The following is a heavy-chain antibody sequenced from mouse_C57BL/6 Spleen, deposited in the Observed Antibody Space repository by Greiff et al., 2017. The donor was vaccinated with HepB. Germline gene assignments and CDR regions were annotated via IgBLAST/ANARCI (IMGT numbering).Heavy chain of an antibody. CDR2: ILPGSVST. Sequence: QAQLQQSGAELMKPGASVKLSCKATGYSFTGYWIEWVKQRPGDGLEWIGEILPGSVSTIYNEKFKGQATFTADTSSNNAYMRLSSLTTEESDIYYCARRDYYYGSSPLWYFDVWGTGTAVNVSS. D-gene: IGHD1-1*01. V-gene: IGHV1-9*01. J-gene: IGHJ1*03. CDR1: GYSFTGYW. CDR3: ARRDYYYGSSPLWYFDV.